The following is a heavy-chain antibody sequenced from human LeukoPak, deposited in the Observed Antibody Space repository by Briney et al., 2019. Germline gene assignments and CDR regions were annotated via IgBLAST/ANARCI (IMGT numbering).Heavy chain of an antibody. CDR2: IYTSGST. Sequence: SETLSLTCTVSGGSISSYYWSWIRQPAGKGLEWIGRIYTSGSTNYNPSLKSRVTISVDTSKNQFSLKLSSVTAADTAVYYCASSYDILTGYYHYWGQGTLVTVSS. V-gene: IGHV4-4*07. D-gene: IGHD3-9*01. CDR3: ASSYDILTGYYHY. J-gene: IGHJ4*02. CDR1: GGSISSYY.